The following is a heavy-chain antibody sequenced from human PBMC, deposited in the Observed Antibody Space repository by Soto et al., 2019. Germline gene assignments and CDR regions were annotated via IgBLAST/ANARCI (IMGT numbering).Heavy chain of an antibody. CDR2: ISAHNGNT. D-gene: IGHD2-2*01. CDR3: ARDRVVPAAPYYYYGMDV. CDR1: GYTFTSYG. V-gene: IGHV1-18*01. Sequence: ASVKVSCKASGYTFTSYGISWVRQAPGQGLEWMGWISAHNGNTNYAQKLQGRVTMTTDTSTSTAYMELRSLRSDDTAVYYCARDRVVPAAPYYYYGMDVWGQGTTVTV. J-gene: IGHJ6*02.